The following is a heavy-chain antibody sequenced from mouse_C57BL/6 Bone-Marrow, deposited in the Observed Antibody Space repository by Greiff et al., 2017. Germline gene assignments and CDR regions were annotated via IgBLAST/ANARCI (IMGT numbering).Heavy chain of an antibody. CDR3: AREWFYYGNYDAMDY. J-gene: IGHJ4*01. V-gene: IGHV1-50*01. CDR2: IDPSDSYT. Sequence: QVQLQQPGAELVKPGASVKLSCKASGYTFTSYWMQWVKQRPGQGLEWIGEIDPSDSYTNYNQKFKGKATLTVDTSSSTAYMQLSSLTSEDSAVYDCAREWFYYGNYDAMDYWGQGTSVTVSA. D-gene: IGHD2-1*01. CDR1: GYTFTSYW.